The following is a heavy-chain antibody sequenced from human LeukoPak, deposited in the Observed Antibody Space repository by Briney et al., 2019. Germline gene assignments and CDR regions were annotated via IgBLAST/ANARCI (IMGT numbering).Heavy chain of an antibody. J-gene: IGHJ4*02. CDR1: GGSFTSYA. CDR2: IIPIFGTA. D-gene: IGHD1-20*01. V-gene: IGHV1-69*13. CDR3: ARAGITGATVDC. Sequence: SVRVSCKASGGSFTSYAISGVPEAPGQGLEWMGGIIPIFGTANSAQKSQGRVTITPVESTSTAYMELSDLRAQDTALLCGARAGITGATVDCWREPTLLTVSS.